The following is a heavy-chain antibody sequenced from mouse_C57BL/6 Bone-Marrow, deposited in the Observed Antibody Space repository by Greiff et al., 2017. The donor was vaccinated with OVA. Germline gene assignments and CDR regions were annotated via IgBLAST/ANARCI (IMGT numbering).Heavy chain of an antibody. CDR2: IYPGDGDT. Sequence: VKLMESGPELVKPGASVKISCKASGYAFSSSWMNWVKQRPGKGLEWIGRIYPGDGDTNYNGKFKGKATLTADKSSSTAYMQLSSLTSVYSAVYFCAYVSSYVGWLAYWGQGTLVTVSA. V-gene: IGHV1-82*01. J-gene: IGHJ3*01. D-gene: IGHD1-1*01. CDR3: AYVSSYVGWLAY. CDR1: GYAFSSSW.